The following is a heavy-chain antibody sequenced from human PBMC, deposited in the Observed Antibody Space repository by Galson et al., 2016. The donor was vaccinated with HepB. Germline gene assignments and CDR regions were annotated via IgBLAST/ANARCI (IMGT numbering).Heavy chain of an antibody. CDR1: GFTFSSHW. J-gene: IGHJ5*02. V-gene: IGHV3-74*03. CDR2: INNDGRST. CDR3: TRDVVVIGEGNWFDP. D-gene: IGHD3-10*01. Sequence: SLRLSCAASGFTFSSHWMHWVRQAPGKGLMWVARINNDGRSTMYADFVKGRFTISRDNAKNTLYLQMNSLRVEDTAVYYCTRDVVVIGEGNWFDPWGQGTQVTVS.